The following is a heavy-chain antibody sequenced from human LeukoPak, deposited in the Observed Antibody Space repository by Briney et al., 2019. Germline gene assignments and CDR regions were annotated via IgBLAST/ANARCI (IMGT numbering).Heavy chain of an antibody. D-gene: IGHD3-3*01. CDR2: IYYSGST. CDR1: GGSISSSSYY. J-gene: IGHJ5*02. V-gene: IGHV4-39*01. Sequence: SETLSLTCTVSGGSISSSSYYWGWIRQPPGKGLEWIGSIYYSGSTYYNPSLKSRVTISVDTSKNQFSLKLSSVTAADTAVYYCASDVLRFRIANWFDPWGQGTLVTVSS. CDR3: ASDVLRFRIANWFDP.